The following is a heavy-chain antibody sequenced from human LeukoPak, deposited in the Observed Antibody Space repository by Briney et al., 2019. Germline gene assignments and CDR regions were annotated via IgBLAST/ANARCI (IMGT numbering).Heavy chain of an antibody. CDR2: ISSSSSYI. Sequence: KSGGSLRLSCAASGFTFSSYSMNWVRQAPGKGLEWVSSISSSSSYIYYADSVKGRFTISRDNAKNSLYLQMNSLRAEDTAVYYCAAEDTAMVRYYYGMDVWGQGTTVTVSS. CDR3: AAEDTAMVRYYYGMDV. D-gene: IGHD5-18*01. CDR1: GFTFSSYS. J-gene: IGHJ6*02. V-gene: IGHV3-21*01.